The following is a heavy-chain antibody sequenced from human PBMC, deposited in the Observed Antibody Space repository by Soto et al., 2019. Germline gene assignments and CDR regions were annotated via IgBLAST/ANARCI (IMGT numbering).Heavy chain of an antibody. CDR1: GGTFSSYA. CDR3: ARASLITIFGVVTTNWFDP. V-gene: IGHV1-69*01. J-gene: IGHJ5*02. D-gene: IGHD3-3*01. CDR2: IIPIFGTA. Sequence: QVQLVQSGAEVKKPGSSVKVSCKASGGTFSSYAISWERQAPGQGLEWMGGIIPIFGTANYAQKFQGRVTITADESTSTAYMELSSLRSEDTAVYYCARASLITIFGVVTTNWFDPWGQGTLVTVSS.